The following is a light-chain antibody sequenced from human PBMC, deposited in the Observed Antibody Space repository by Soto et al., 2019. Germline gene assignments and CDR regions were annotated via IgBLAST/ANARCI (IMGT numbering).Light chain of an antibody. J-gene: IGKJ2*01. CDR1: QNVNNNF. CDR2: GVS. V-gene: IGKV3-20*01. Sequence: VLTQSPRTLSLSPGERATLSCRASQNVNNNFVAWYQQKPGQAPSLLIYGVSDRATGVPDRFSGSGSGTDFTLTISRLEPEDFATYYCQQYRDYPYTFGQGTKLEI. CDR3: QQYRDYPYT.